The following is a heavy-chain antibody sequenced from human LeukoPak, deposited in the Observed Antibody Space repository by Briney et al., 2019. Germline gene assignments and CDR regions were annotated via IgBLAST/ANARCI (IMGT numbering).Heavy chain of an antibody. CDR1: GFTFSSYA. Sequence: GGSLRLSCAASGFTFSSYAMSWVCQAPGKGLEWVSYISSSGSTIYYADSVKGRFTISRDNAKNSLYLQMNSLRAEDTALYYCARRERAGIAVAGNYYFDYWGQGTLVTVSS. D-gene: IGHD6-19*01. CDR2: ISSSGSTI. V-gene: IGHV3-48*04. J-gene: IGHJ4*02. CDR3: ARRERAGIAVAGNYYFDY.